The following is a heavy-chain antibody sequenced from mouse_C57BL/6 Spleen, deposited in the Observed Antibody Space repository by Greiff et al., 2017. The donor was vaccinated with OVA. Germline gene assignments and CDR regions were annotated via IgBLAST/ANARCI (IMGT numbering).Heavy chain of an antibody. V-gene: IGHV1-55*01. D-gene: IGHD6-1*01. CDR1: GYTFPGYW. CDR3: ARGGSAAWFAY. Sequence: VQLQQPGAELVKPGASVKMSCKASGYTFPGYWITGVKRRPEQGLEWIGDIYPGRGGTNYNEKFRSKATLTVDTSSSTAYMQLSSLTSEDSAVYYCARGGSAAWFAYWGQGTLVTVSA. CDR2: IYPGRGGT. J-gene: IGHJ3*01.